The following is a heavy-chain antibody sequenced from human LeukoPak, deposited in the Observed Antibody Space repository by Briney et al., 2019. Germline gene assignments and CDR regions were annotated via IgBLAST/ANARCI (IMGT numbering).Heavy chain of an antibody. CDR1: GFTYSISA. CDR3: TRWWDY. Sequence: PGGSLRLSCAASGFTYSISAMSWVRQAPGKGLEWVATISGNSITTYYADSLKGRFTSSRDKSKSTLYLQMNSLRVEDTAVYYCTRWWDYWGQGTLVTVSS. J-gene: IGHJ4*02. CDR2: ISGNSITT. D-gene: IGHD2-15*01. V-gene: IGHV3-23*01.